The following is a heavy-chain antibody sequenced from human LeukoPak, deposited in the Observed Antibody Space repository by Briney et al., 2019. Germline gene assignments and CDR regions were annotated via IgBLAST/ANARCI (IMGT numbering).Heavy chain of an antibody. CDR2: IIPIFGTA. Sequence: ASVKVSCKASGGTFSSYAISWVRQAPGQGLEWMGGIIPIFGTANYAQKFQGRVTITADESTSTAYMELSSLRSEDTAVYYCARVGRPWRYYDILTGSPGYYFDYWGQGTLVTVSS. D-gene: IGHD3-9*01. V-gene: IGHV1-69*13. CDR1: GGTFSSYA. J-gene: IGHJ4*02. CDR3: ARVGRPWRYYDILTGSPGYYFDY.